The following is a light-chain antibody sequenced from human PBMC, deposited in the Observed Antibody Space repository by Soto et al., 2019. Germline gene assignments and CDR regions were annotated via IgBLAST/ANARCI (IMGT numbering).Light chain of an antibody. V-gene: IGLV1-47*01. CDR1: SSNIGSNY. J-gene: IGLJ1*01. CDR2: RDN. CDR3: ASWDDSLYGVYV. Sequence: QSVLTQPPSASGNPGQRVTISCSGSSSNIGSNYVYWYLQLPGTAPKLHIYRDNQRPSGVPERFSGSKSGTSASLAISGLRSEDEAGYYCASWDDSLYGVYVFGTGTKVTVL.